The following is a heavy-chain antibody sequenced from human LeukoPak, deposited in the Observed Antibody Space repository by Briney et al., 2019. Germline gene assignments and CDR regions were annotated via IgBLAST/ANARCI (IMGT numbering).Heavy chain of an antibody. CDR2: IYYSGST. V-gene: IGHV4-59*12. CDR1: GGSISSYY. CDR3: ARGPLDYYYYMDV. Sequence: SETLSLTCTVSGGSISSYYWSWIRQPPGKGLEWIGYIYYSGSTNYNPSLKSRVTISVDKSKNQFSLKLSSVTAADTAVYYCARGPLDYYYYMDVWGKGTTVTVSS. J-gene: IGHJ6*03.